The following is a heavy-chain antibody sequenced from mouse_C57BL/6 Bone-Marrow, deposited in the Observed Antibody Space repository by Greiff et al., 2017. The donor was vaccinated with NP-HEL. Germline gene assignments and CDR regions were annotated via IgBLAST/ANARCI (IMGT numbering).Heavy chain of an antibody. J-gene: IGHJ1*03. CDR1: GFTFSDYG. Sequence: EVKLMESGGGLVKPGGSLKLSCAASGFTFSDYGMHWVRQAPEKGLEWVAYISSGSSTIYYADTVKGRFTISRDNAKNTLFLQLTSLRSEDTAMYYCTKSYYDSLYWYFDVWGTGTTVTVSS. CDR3: TKSYYDSLYWYFDV. V-gene: IGHV5-17*01. D-gene: IGHD2-4*01. CDR2: ISSGSSTI.